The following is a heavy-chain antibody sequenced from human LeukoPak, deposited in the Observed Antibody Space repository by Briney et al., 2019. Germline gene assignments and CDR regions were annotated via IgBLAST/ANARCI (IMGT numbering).Heavy chain of an antibody. Sequence: NPSETLSLTCAVYGGSFSGYYWSWIRQPPGKGLEWIGEINHSGSTNYNPSLKSRVTISVDTSKNQFSLKLSSVTAADTAVYYCARTRYDFWSGYVYYFDYWGQGTLVTVSS. CDR1: GGSFSGYY. J-gene: IGHJ4*02. D-gene: IGHD3-3*01. CDR2: INHSGST. CDR3: ARTRYDFWSGYVYYFDY. V-gene: IGHV4-34*01.